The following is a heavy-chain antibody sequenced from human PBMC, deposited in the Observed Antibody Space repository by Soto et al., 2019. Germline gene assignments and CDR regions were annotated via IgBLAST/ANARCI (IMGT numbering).Heavy chain of an antibody. CDR1: GFTFSSYS. V-gene: IGHV3-48*02. J-gene: IGHJ4*02. D-gene: IGHD3-10*01. Sequence: GGSLRLSCAASGFTFSSYSMNWVRQAPGKGLEWVSYISSSSSTIYYADSVKGRFTISRDNAKNSLYLQMNSLRDEDTAVYYCARDQPPSYYGSGSYPLDYWGQGTLVTVSS. CDR3: ARDQPPSYYGSGSYPLDY. CDR2: ISSSSSTI.